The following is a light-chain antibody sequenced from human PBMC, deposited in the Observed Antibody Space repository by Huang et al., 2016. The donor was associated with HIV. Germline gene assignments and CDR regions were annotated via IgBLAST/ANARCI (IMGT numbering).Light chain of an antibody. Sequence: EIVMTRSPATLSVSPGERVTLSCRANRSVSTNLAWYQQRPGQAPRLLIYGSSTRAPGIPARFSGSGSGTDFSLTISSLQSEDFALYYCHQYNNWLLSCGGGTRVDI. CDR1: RSVSTN. CDR3: HQYNNWLLS. CDR2: GSS. J-gene: IGKJ4*01. V-gene: IGKV3-15*01.